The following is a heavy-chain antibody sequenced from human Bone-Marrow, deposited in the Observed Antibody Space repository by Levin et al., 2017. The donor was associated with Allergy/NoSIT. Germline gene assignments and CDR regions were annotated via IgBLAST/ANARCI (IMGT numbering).Heavy chain of an antibody. CDR2: ISSRGTPI. CDR3: AGEGPFYYDSSPLLGFES. J-gene: IGHJ4*02. V-gene: IGHV3-48*02. D-gene: IGHD3-22*01. Sequence: HGGSLRLSCAASGFTFSNYNMNWVRQAPGKGLEWVSYISSRGTPIYYADSVKGRFSISRDNAKNSLYLQMNSLRDEDTAVYFCAGEGPFYYDSSPLLGFESWGQGTLVTVSS. CDR1: GFTFSNYN.